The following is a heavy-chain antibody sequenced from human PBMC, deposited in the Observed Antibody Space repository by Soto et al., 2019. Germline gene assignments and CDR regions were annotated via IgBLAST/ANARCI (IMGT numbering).Heavy chain of an antibody. D-gene: IGHD2-2*01. Sequence: SETLSLTCAVYGGSFSGYYWSRIRQPPGKGLEWIGEINHSGSTNYDPSLKSRVTISVDTSKNQFSLKLSSVTAADTAVYYCARAYCSSTSCYLFSWFDPWGQGTLVTVSS. V-gene: IGHV4-34*01. CDR2: INHSGST. CDR3: ARAYCSSTSCYLFSWFDP. CDR1: GGSFSGYY. J-gene: IGHJ5*02.